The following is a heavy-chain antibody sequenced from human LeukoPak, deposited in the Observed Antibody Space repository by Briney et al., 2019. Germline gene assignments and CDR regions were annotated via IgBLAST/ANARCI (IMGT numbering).Heavy chain of an antibody. CDR1: GYTFTGYY. Sequence: ASVKVSCKASGYTFTGYYMHWLRQAPGQGLEWMGWINPNSGGTNYAQKFQGRVATTRDTSISTAYMELSRLRSDDTAVYYCARDLGSDSSGYYLLDYWGQGTLVTVSS. CDR3: ARDLGSDSSGYYLLDY. CDR2: INPNSGGT. D-gene: IGHD3-22*01. V-gene: IGHV1-2*02. J-gene: IGHJ4*02.